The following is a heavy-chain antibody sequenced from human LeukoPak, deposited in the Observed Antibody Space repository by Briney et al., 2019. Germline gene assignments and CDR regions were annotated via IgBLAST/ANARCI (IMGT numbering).Heavy chain of an antibody. CDR1: GYTFTGYY. CDR2: INPSSGGT. Sequence: ASVKVSCKASGYTFTGYYMHWVRQAPGQGLEWMGWINPSSGGTNYAQKFQGRVTMTRDTSISTAYMEVNSLRSDDTAVYYCARRETNTQWGFDYWGQGTLVTVSS. V-gene: IGHV1-2*02. CDR3: ARRETNTQWGFDY. D-gene: IGHD1-26*01. J-gene: IGHJ4*02.